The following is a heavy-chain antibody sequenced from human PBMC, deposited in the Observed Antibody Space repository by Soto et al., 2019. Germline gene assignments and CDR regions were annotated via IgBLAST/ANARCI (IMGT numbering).Heavy chain of an antibody. Sequence: LXVSRSASFFSFSAYGMQWVRQAPGKGLEWVAEIWYDGSNDFYSDSVKGRFTISRDNAKNTLFLQMNSLRAEDTAMYYCGRGYNYADYWGQGTRVT. D-gene: IGHD5-18*01. CDR3: GRGYNYADY. V-gene: IGHV3-33*01. J-gene: IGHJ4*02. CDR2: IWYDGSND. CDR1: FFSFSAYG.